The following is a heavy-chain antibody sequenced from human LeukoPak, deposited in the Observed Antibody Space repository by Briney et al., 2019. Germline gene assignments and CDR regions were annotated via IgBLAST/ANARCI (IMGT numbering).Heavy chain of an antibody. CDR1: GGSISSGTYY. D-gene: IGHD2-15*01. J-gene: IGHJ4*02. V-gene: IGHV4-39*07. Sequence: SETLSLTCTVSGGSISSGTYYWSWIRQPPGKGLEWIGSIYYSGSTYYNPSLKSRVTISVDTSKNQFSLKLSSVTAADTAVYYCARDPPGGYCSGGSCEDYWGQGTLVTVSS. CDR2: IYYSGST. CDR3: ARDPPGGYCSGGSCEDY.